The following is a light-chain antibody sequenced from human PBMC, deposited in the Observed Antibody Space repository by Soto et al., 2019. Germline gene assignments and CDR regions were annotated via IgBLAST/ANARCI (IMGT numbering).Light chain of an antibody. J-gene: IGLJ1*01. CDR1: SSNIGSNN. CDR3: AAWDDSLIGYV. Sequence: QSVLTQTPSASGTPGQRVTISCSGGSSNIGSNNVNWYQQLPGTAPKLLIYNTNQRPSGVPVRFSGSKSGTSASLAISGLQSEDEADYYCAAWDDSLIGYVFATGTKLTVL. V-gene: IGLV1-44*01. CDR2: NTN.